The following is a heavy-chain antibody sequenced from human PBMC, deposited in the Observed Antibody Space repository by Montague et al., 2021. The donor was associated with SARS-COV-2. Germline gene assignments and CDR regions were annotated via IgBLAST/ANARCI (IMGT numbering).Heavy chain of an antibody. Sequence: SETLSLTCTVSHGSIISSLSYWGWIRQPPGKGLEWIGSIYRSGYTFYSPSLKSRLTMSVDTSKNQFSLNLASVTATDTAVYYCARRGYTRSRLDDAFDIWGQGTMVAVSS. CDR3: ARRGYTRSRLDDAFDI. CDR1: HGSIISSLSY. D-gene: IGHD5-12*01. V-gene: IGHV4-39*01. J-gene: IGHJ3*02. CDR2: IYRSGYT.